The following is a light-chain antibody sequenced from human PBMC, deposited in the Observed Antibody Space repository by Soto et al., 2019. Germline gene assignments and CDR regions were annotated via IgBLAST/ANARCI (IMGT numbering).Light chain of an antibody. J-gene: IGKJ1*01. V-gene: IGKV3-11*01. Sequence: PGKRATLSCRASQSVSSYLAWYQQKPGQAPRLLIYNASNRATGIPDRFSGSGSGTDFSLTISSLEPEDFAVYYCQQYGSSPSTFGQGTKVDIK. CDR3: QQYGSSPST. CDR2: NAS. CDR1: QSVSSY.